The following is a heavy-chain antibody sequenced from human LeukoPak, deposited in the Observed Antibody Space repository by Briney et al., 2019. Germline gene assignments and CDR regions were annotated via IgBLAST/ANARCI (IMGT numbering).Heavy chain of an antibody. CDR2: IIPIFGIA. J-gene: IGHJ4*02. D-gene: IGHD2-15*01. CDR3: ERGPIYCSGGRCYPDY. CDR1: GGTFSSYT. Sequence: ASVKLSCKASGGTFSSYTNSWVRQAPGQGLECMGRIIPIFGIANYAQKFQSRVTITADKSTSTAYMELSSLRSEDTAVYYCERGPIYCSGGRCYPDYWGQGTLVTVSS. V-gene: IGHV1-69*02.